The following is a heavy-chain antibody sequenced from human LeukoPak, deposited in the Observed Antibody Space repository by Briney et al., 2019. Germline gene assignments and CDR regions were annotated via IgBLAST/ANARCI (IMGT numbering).Heavy chain of an antibody. D-gene: IGHD6-13*01. V-gene: IGHV1-24*01. CDR3: ATEQQLVFQFDY. J-gene: IGHJ4*02. CDR1: GYTLTELS. Sequence: GASVKVSCKVSGYTLTELSMHWVRQAPGKGLEWMGGFDPEDGETIYAQKFQGRATMTEDTSTDTAYMELSSLRSEDTAVYYCATEQQLVFQFDYWGQGTLVTVSS. CDR2: FDPEDGET.